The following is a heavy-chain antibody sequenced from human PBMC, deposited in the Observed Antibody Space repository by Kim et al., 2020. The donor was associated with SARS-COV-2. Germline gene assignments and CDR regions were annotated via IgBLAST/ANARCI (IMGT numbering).Heavy chain of an antibody. CDR3: ARGRFTYYYDSSGRFDY. D-gene: IGHD3-22*01. CDR1: GGSFSGYY. CDR2: INHSGST. J-gene: IGHJ4*02. V-gene: IGHV4-34*01. Sequence: SETLSLTCAVYGGSFSGYYWSWIRQPPGKGLEWIGEINHSGSTNYNPSLKSRVTISVDTSKNQFSLKLSSVTAADTAVYYCARGRFTYYYDSSGRFDYWGQGTLVTVSS.